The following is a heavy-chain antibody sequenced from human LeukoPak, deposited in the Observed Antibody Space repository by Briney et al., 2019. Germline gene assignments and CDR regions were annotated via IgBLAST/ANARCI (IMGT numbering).Heavy chain of an antibody. J-gene: IGHJ4*02. CDR3: ARTDMPYVPIDY. Sequence: SETLSLTCAVYGGSFSGYYWSWTRQPPGKGLEWIGEINHSGSTNYNPSLKSLVTISVDTPKNQFSLKLSSVTAADTAVYYCARTDMPYVPIDYWGQGTLVTVSS. D-gene: IGHD2-2*01. V-gene: IGHV4-34*01. CDR1: GGSFSGYY. CDR2: INHSGST.